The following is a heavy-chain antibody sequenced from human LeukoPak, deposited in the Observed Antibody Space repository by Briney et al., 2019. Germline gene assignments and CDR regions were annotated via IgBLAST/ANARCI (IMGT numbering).Heavy chain of an antibody. CDR2: INPTGGST. J-gene: IGHJ4*02. D-gene: IGHD1-1*01. Sequence: ASVKVTCKASGYTFTSYFMHWVRQAPGQGLEWMGIINPTGGSTTYAQKFQGRVTMTRDTSTSTVYMELSSLRSEDTAVFYCARVSHNGSDYWGQGTLVTVSS. CDR1: GYTFTSYF. CDR3: ARVSHNGSDY. V-gene: IGHV1-46*01.